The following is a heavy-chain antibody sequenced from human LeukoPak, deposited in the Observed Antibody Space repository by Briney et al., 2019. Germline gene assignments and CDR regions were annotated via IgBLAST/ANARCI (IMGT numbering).Heavy chain of an antibody. V-gene: IGHV3-73*01. J-gene: IGHJ4*02. D-gene: IGHD5-18*01. CDR3: TRQEDTAMLFDL. CDR2: IRTKPNGYAT. CDR1: GFRFRDSA. Sequence: GGSLKLSCAASGFRFRDSALHWVRQAPGKALEWVGRIRTKPNGYATSYGESMKDRFTISRDDSKDTTFLQMIRLKTEDSAVYFCTRQEDTAMLFDLWGQGALVTVS.